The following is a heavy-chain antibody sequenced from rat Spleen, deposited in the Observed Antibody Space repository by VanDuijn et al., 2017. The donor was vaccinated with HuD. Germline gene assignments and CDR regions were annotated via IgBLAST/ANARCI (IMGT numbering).Heavy chain of an antibody. CDR2: ISYDGTST. D-gene: IGHD1-3*01. CDR3: ARGLFEY. J-gene: IGHJ3*01. CDR1: GFTFSNYG. V-gene: IGHV5-29*01. Sequence: EVQLVESGGTLVQPGRSLKLSCAASGFTFSNYGMAWVRQAPTKGLEWVTTISYDGTSTYYRDSVKGRFTISRDNAKSTLYLQMDSLRSEDTATYYCARGLFEYWGQGTLVTVSS.